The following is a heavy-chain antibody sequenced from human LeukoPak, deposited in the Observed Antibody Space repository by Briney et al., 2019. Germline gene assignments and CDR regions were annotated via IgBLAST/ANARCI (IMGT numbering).Heavy chain of an antibody. V-gene: IGHV3-23*01. D-gene: IGHD3-10*02. CDR2: ISDSGGST. CDR3: AELGITMIGGV. Sequence: GGSLRLSCAASEFTFSSYAMSWVRQAPGKGLEWVSTISDSGGSTYYADSVKGRFTISRDNAKNSLYLQMNSLRAEDTAVYYCAELGITMIGGVWGKGTTVTISS. J-gene: IGHJ6*04. CDR1: EFTFSSYA.